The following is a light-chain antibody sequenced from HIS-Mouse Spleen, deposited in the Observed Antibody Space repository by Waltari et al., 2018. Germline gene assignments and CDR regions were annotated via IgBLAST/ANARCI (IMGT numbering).Light chain of an antibody. J-gene: IGLJ3*02. CDR2: DDS. CDR3: QVWDSSSDHPV. V-gene: IGLV3-21*03. Sequence: SYVLTQPPSVSVAPGKTARITCGGNNIGSKSVHWYQQKPGQAPVLVVYDDSERPSGIHERFSGYNSGNTATLTISRVEAGDEADYYCQVWDSSSDHPVFGGGTKLTVL. CDR1: NIGSKS.